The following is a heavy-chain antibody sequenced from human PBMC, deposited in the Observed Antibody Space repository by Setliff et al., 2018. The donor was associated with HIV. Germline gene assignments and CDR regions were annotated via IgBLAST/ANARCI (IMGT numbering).Heavy chain of an antibody. J-gene: IGHJ4*02. Sequence: NPSETLSLTCAVYGGSFSGYYWSWIRQPPGKGLEWIGEINHSGSTNYNPSLKSRVTISVDTSKNQFSLKLSSVTAADTAVYYCARFGAARLFDYWGQGTLVTVSS. CDR2: INHSGST. CDR3: ARFGAARLFDY. CDR1: GGSFSGYY. V-gene: IGHV4-34*01. D-gene: IGHD6-6*01.